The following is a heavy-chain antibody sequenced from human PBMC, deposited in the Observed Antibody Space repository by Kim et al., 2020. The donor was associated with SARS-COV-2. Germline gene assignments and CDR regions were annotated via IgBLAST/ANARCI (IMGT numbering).Heavy chain of an antibody. J-gene: IGHJ4*02. CDR2: ISGSGGSS. CDR1: GFTFSSYA. Sequence: GGSLRLSCAASGFTFSSYAMSWVRQAPGKGLEWVSGISGSGGSSYYADSVKGRFTISRDNSKNTLYLQMNSLRAEDTAVYYCANARVLYYFDYWGQGTLVTVSS. CDR3: ANARVLYYFDY. V-gene: IGHV3-23*01.